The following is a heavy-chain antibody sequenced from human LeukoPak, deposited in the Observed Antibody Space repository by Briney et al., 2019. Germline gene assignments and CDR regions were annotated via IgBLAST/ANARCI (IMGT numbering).Heavy chain of an antibody. CDR1: GYTFTGYY. J-gene: IGHJ4*02. CDR3: ARDLELISGGDY. Sequence: ASVNVSCTASGYTFTGYYMHWVRQAPGQGLEWMGWINPNSGGTNYAQKFQGRVTMPRDTSISTAYMELSRLRSDDMAVYYCARDLELISGGDYWGQGTLVTVSS. V-gene: IGHV1-2*02. CDR2: INPNSGGT. D-gene: IGHD1-7*01.